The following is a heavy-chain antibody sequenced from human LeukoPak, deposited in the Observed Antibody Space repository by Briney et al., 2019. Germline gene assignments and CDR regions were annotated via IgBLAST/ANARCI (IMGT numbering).Heavy chain of an antibody. D-gene: IGHD3-22*01. Sequence: GRSLRLSCAASGFTFDDYAMHWVRQAPGKGLEWVSGISWNSGSIGYADSVKGRFTISRDNAKNSLYLQMNSLRAEDTALYYCARAPGSGYYPFDYWGQGTLVTVSS. V-gene: IGHV3-9*01. CDR2: ISWNSGSI. CDR3: ARAPGSGYYPFDY. CDR1: GFTFDDYA. J-gene: IGHJ4*02.